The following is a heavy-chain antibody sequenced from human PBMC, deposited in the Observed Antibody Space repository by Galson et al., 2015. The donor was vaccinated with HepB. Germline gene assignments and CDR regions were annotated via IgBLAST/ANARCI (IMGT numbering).Heavy chain of an antibody. CDR3: AKDQGRYGDYSGY. CDR1: GFTFSSYG. V-gene: IGHV3-30*18. D-gene: IGHD4-17*01. CDR2: ISYDGSNK. J-gene: IGHJ4*02. Sequence: SLRLSCAASGFTFSSYGMHWVRQAPGKGLEWVAVISYDGSNKYYADSVKGRFTISRDNSKNTLHLQMNSLRAEDTAVYYCAKDQGRYGDYSGYWGQGTLVTVSS.